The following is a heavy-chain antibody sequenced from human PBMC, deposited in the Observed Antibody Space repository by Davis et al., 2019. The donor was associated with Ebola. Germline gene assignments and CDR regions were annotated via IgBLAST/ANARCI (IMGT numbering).Heavy chain of an antibody. V-gene: IGHV3-30*02. D-gene: IGHD4-17*01. CDR3: AKEADYAVGY. CDR1: GFTFSSYA. CDR2: IRYDGSNK. J-gene: IGHJ4*02. Sequence: GESLKISCAASGFTFSSYAMHWVRQAPGKGLEWVAFIRYDGSNKYYADSVKGRFTISRDNSKNTLYLQLNSLRAEDTALYYCAKEADYAVGYWGQGTLVTVSS.